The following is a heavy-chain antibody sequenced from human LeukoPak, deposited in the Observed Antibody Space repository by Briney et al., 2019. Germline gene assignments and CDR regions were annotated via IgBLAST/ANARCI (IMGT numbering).Heavy chain of an antibody. J-gene: IGHJ3*02. D-gene: IGHD3-10*01. Sequence: PSETLSLTCTVSGGSINSGANYWSWIRQHPGKGLEWIGYIYHSGSTYYNPSLKSRIIISVDTSKNQFSLKLRSVTAADTAVYYCARYYFSAFDIWGQGTMVTVSS. CDR1: GGSINSGANY. CDR3: ARYYFSAFDI. V-gene: IGHV4-31*03. CDR2: IYHSGST.